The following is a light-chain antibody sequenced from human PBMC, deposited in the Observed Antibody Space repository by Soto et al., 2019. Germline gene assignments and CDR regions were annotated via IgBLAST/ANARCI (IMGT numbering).Light chain of an antibody. Sequence: QLVLTQSPSASASLGASVKLTCTLSSGHSSDAIAWHQQQPEKGPRFLMNLNSDGSHTKGDGIPDRFSGSSSGAERYLTISGLQSEDEADYYCQTYATGIAVFGGGTKVTVL. CDR1: SGHSSDA. CDR3: QTYATGIAV. CDR2: LNSDGSH. V-gene: IGLV4-69*01. J-gene: IGLJ2*01.